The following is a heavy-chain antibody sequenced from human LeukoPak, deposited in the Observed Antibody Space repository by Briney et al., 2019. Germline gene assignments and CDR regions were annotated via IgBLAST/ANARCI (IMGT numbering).Heavy chain of an antibody. V-gene: IGHV1-8*02. D-gene: IGHD3-10*01. J-gene: IGHJ3*02. CDR1: GYTFTSYD. CDR3: ARVIGDPGHLHDAFDI. CDR2: MNPNSGNT. Sequence: ASVKVSCKASGYTFTSYDINWVRQATGQGLEWMGWMNPNSGNTGYAQKFQGRVTMTRNTSISTAYMELSSLRSEDTAVYYCARVIGDPGHLHDAFDIWGQGTMVTVSS.